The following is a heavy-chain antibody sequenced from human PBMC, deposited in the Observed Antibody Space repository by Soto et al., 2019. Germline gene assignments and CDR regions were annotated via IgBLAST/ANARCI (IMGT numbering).Heavy chain of an antibody. CDR3: ARGTVVTHFDY. CDR2: INAGNGNT. V-gene: IGHV1-3*01. J-gene: IGHJ4*02. CDR1: GYTFTSYA. D-gene: IGHD2-15*01. Sequence: ASVKVSCKASGYTFTSYAMHWVRQAPGQRLEWMGWINAGNGNTKYSQKFQGRVTITRDTSASTAYMELSSLRSEDTVVYYCARGTVVTHFDYWGQGTLVTVSS.